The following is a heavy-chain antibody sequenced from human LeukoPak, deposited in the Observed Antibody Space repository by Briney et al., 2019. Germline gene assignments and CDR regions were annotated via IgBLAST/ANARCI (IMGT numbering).Heavy chain of an antibody. J-gene: IGHJ4*02. CDR3: TRPFRGVTY. CDR1: GFTFSGSA. Sequence: GGSLRLSCAASGFTFSGSAMHWVRQASGKGLEWVSRIRSKANSYATAYAASVKGRFTISRDDSKNTAYLQMNSLKTEDTAVYYCTRPFRGVTYWGQGTLVTVSS. D-gene: IGHD5-18*01. V-gene: IGHV3-73*01. CDR2: IRSKANSYAT.